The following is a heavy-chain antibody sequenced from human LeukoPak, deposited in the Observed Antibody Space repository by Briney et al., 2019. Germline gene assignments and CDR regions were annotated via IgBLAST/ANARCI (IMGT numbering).Heavy chain of an antibody. Sequence: GRSLRLSCAASGFTFSSYAIHWVRQAPGKGLEWVAVISYDGSNKYYADSVQGRFTIFRDNSKNTLYLQMNSLRAEDTAMYYCARALCDNNRCSSYFDSWGQGTLVTVPS. V-gene: IGHV3-30-3*01. CDR3: ARALCDNNRCSSYFDS. CDR1: GFTFSSYA. D-gene: IGHD3-10*02. CDR2: ISYDGSNK. J-gene: IGHJ4*02.